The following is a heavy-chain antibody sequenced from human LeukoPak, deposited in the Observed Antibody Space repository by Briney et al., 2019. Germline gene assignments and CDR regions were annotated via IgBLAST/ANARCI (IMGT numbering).Heavy chain of an antibody. CDR1: GKRLHNYW. J-gene: IGHJ5*01. CDR2: IYPDDSDT. D-gene: IGHD3-10*01. V-gene: IGHV5-51*01. Sequence: GESLRISCQNSGKRLHNYWIAWVRQMPGKGLEWMGIIYPDDSDTIYSASFRRQVTISADRSKNTAYLQWSSLKASDTAIYYCARSGSGASLDSWGQGTLVTVSS. CDR3: ARSGSGASLDS.